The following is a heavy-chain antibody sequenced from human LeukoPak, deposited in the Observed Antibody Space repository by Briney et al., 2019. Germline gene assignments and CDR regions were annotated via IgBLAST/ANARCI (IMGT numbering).Heavy chain of an antibody. D-gene: IGHD4-17*01. V-gene: IGHV3-21*01. CDR1: GFTFSKYN. CDR3: AAHYGDFRDFYFEY. Sequence: GGSLRLSCTVSGFTFSKYNMDWVRQAPGKGLEWVSSITTSSGYIWYADSVKGRFTVSRDNGKSSLDLQLNSLGDEDTAVYYCAAHYGDFRDFYFEYWGRGTLVTVSS. J-gene: IGHJ4*02. CDR2: ITTSSGYI.